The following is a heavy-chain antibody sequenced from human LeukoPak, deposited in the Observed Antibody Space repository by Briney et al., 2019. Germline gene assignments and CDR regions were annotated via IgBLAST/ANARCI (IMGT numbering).Heavy chain of an antibody. V-gene: IGHV4-61*02. J-gene: IGHJ3*02. Sequence: SETLSLTCTVSGGSISSGSYYWSWIRQPAGKGLEWIGRIYTSGSTNYNPSLKSRVTISVDTSKNQFSLKLSSVTAADTAVYYCARSRTVTTYKGAFDIWGQGTMVTVSS. CDR2: IYTSGST. CDR1: GGSISSGSYY. D-gene: IGHD4-17*01. CDR3: ARSRTVTTYKGAFDI.